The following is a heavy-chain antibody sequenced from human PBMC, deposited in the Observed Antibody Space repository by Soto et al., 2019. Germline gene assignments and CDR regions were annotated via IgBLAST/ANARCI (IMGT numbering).Heavy chain of an antibody. CDR2: ISGSGGST. Sequence: GGSLRLSCAASGFTFSSYAMSWVRQAPGKGLEWVSAISGSGGSTYYADSVTGRFTISRDNSKNTRYLQMNSLRAEDKAVYYCAKEEPIAVAGPYGGYYYYGMDVWGQGTTVTVSS. CDR3: AKEEPIAVAGPYGGYYYYGMDV. V-gene: IGHV3-23*01. J-gene: IGHJ6*02. CDR1: GFTFSSYA. D-gene: IGHD6-19*01.